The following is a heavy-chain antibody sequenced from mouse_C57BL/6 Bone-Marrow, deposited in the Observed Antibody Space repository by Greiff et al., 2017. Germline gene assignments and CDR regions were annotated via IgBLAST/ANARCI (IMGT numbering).Heavy chain of an antibody. V-gene: IGHV1-63*01. D-gene: IGHD2-4*01. CDR1: GYTFTNYW. Sequence: VKLVESGAELVRPGTSVKMSCKASGYTFTNYWIGWAKQRPGHGLEWIGDIYPGGGYTNYNEKFKGKATLTADKSSSTAYMQFSSLTSEDSAIYYCARAITTCFDYWGQGTTLTVSS. CDR3: ARAITTCFDY. CDR2: IYPGGGYT. J-gene: IGHJ2*01.